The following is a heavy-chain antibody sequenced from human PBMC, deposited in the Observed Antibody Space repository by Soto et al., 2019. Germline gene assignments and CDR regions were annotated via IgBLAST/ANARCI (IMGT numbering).Heavy chain of an antibody. J-gene: IGHJ4*02. D-gene: IGHD3-22*01. Sequence: SETLSLTCAVYGGSFSGYYWSWIRQPPGKGLEWIGEINHSGSTNYNPSLKSRVTISVDTSKNQFSLKLSSVTAADTAVYYCAREPRKKYYYDSSGSPWDFDYWGQGTLVTVS. CDR1: GGSFSGYY. V-gene: IGHV4-34*01. CDR2: INHSGST. CDR3: AREPRKKYYYDSSGSPWDFDY.